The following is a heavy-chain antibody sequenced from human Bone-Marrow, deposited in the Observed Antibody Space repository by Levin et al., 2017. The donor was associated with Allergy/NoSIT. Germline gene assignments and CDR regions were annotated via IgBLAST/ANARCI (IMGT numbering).Heavy chain of an antibody. J-gene: IGHJ4*02. V-gene: IGHV1-2*02. CDR1: GYTFTGYY. Sequence: GESLKISCKASGYTFTGYYMHWVRQAPGQGLEWMGWINPNSGGTNYAQKFQGRVTMTRDTSISTAYMELSRLRSDDTAVYYCARDYYDSSGYRHDYWGQGTLVTVSS. CDR3: ARDYYDSSGYRHDY. CDR2: INPNSGGT. D-gene: IGHD3-22*01.